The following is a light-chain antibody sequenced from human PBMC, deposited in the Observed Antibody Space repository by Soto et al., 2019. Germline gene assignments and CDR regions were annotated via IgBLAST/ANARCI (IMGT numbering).Light chain of an antibody. CDR1: QSVNDY. CDR2: DAS. Sequence: PGERATLSCRASQSVNDYLAWYQQKPGQAPRLLIYDASTRATGVPARFSGSGAGAYFNLTISRLEPADFALYYCQHYGAAPITFGQGTRLEIK. CDR3: QHYGAAPIT. V-gene: IGKV3-20*01. J-gene: IGKJ5*01.